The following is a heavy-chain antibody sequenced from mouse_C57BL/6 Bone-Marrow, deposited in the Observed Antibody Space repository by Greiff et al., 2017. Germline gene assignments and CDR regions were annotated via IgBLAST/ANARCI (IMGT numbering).Heavy chain of an antibody. CDR1: GYTFTDYY. CDR3: ARWDGSAWFAY. J-gene: IGHJ3*01. CDR2: INPNNGGT. V-gene: IGHV1-26*01. D-gene: IGHD2-3*01. Sequence: VQLQQSGPELVKPGASVKISCKASGYTFTDYYMNWVKQSHGKSLEWIGDINPNNGGTSYNQKFKGKATLTVDKSSSTAYMELRSLTSEDSAVYYCARWDGSAWFAYWGQGTLVTVSA.